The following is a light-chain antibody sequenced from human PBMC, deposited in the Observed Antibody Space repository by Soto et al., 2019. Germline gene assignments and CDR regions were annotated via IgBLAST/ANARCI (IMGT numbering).Light chain of an antibody. CDR2: LTS. V-gene: IGKV3-11*01. Sequence: EIVLTQSPATLSSFPGDRVTLSCRASQAVNTRLAWYQHKPGQAPRLLIYLTSNRAAGIPARFSGSGSETDFTLTISDVEPEEVAVYDCHQRQSWPRTFGQGTKVDIK. CDR1: QAVNTR. CDR3: HQRQSWPRT. J-gene: IGKJ3*01.